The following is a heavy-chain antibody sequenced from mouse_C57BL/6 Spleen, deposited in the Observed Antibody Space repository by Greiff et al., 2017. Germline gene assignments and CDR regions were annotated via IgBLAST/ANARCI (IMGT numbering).Heavy chain of an antibody. J-gene: IGHJ2*01. V-gene: IGHV14-4*01. D-gene: IGHD1-1*01. CDR2: IDPENGDT. Sequence: EVQLQESGAELVRPGASVKLSCTASGFNIKDDYMHWVKQRPEQGLEWIGWIDPENGDTEYASKFQGKATITADTSSNTAYLQLSSLTSEDTAVYYCTNDYGSRSFDYWGQGTTLTVSS. CDR3: TNDYGSRSFDY. CDR1: GFNIKDDY.